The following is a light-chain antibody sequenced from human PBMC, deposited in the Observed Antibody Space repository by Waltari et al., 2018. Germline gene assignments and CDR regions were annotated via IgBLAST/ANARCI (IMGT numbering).Light chain of an antibody. CDR2: DVS. CDR3: SSYTSSSTFGV. V-gene: IGLV2-14*01. J-gene: IGLJ2*01. CDR1: SSDVGGYNY. Sequence: QSALTQPASVSGSPGQSITISCTGTSSDVGGYNYVSWYQQPPGKAPKLMIYDVSKRPSGVANLFSGSKSGNTASLTISGLQAEDEADYYCSSYTSSSTFGVFGGGTKLTVL.